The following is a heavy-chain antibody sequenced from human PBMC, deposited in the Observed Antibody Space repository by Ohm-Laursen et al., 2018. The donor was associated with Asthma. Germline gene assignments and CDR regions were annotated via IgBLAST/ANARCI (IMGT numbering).Heavy chain of an antibody. J-gene: IGHJ1*01. D-gene: IGHD1-26*01. Sequence: SLRLSCAASGFTFGDYAMHWVRQRPGKGLEWVSGIRWNSDSTGYVDSVKGRFTISRDNAKNLVYLQMNDLRAEDTALYYCARIGPEWELPGREYSVHHWGQGTLVTVSS. V-gene: IGHV3-9*01. CDR2: IRWNSDST. CDR3: ARIGPEWELPGREYSVHH. CDR1: GFTFGDYA.